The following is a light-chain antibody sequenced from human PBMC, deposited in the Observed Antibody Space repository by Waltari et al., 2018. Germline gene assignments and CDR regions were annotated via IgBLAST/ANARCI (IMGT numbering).Light chain of an antibody. CDR2: EDC. V-gene: IGLV6-57*04. J-gene: IGLJ3*02. CDR1: SGSISSNF. CDR3: QCYDSSTNWV. Sequence: NFVLTQPHSVSESPGKTVTISCTRSSGSISSNFVQWYQQRPGSAPTPVIYEDCHRPSGIAARFSSSMDSTSNTAYLTISGLRSDDTADYFCQCYDSSTNWVFGGGTKLTVL.